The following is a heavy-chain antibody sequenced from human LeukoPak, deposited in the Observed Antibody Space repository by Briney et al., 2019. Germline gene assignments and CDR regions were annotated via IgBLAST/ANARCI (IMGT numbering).Heavy chain of an antibody. J-gene: IGHJ4*02. CDR2: NSGSGNKT. Sequence: GGSLRLSCATSGFTFSHFAMSWVRQAPGKGLHWVSTNSGSGNKTYDADSVKGRFTISRDNSKSTLYLQMTGLRAEDTAVYYCAKLKRVGIAPFDDWGQGTLVTVSS. CDR1: GFTFSHFA. CDR3: AKLKRVGIAPFDD. D-gene: IGHD3-10*01. V-gene: IGHV3-23*01.